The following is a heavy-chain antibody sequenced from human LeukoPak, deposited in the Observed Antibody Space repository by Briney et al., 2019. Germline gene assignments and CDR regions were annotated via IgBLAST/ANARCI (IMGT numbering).Heavy chain of an antibody. CDR2: ISSSSTFI. V-gene: IGHV3-21*04. D-gene: IGHD6-25*01. CDR1: GFSFSSYS. Sequence: GGSLRLSCAASGFSFSSYSMNWVRQAPGKGLEWVSSISSSSTFISYADSVKGRFTISRDNAKNSLYLQMNSLRAEDTAVYYCAREASGYGYDYWGQGTLVTVSS. CDR3: AREASGYGYDY. J-gene: IGHJ4*02.